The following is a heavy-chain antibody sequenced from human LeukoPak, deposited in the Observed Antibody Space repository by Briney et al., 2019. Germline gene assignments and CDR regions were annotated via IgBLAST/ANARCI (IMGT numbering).Heavy chain of an antibody. J-gene: IGHJ4*02. Sequence: GGSLRLSCAASGFTFSSYWMSWVRQAPGKGLEWVANIKQDGSEKNYVDSVKGRFTISRDNAKNSLYLQMNSLRAEDTAVYYCARSEGLSTTPYDFWSGYSGADYWGQGTLVTVSS. V-gene: IGHV3-7*01. D-gene: IGHD3-3*01. CDR2: IKQDGSEK. CDR3: ARSEGLSTTPYDFWSGYSGADY. CDR1: GFTFSSYW.